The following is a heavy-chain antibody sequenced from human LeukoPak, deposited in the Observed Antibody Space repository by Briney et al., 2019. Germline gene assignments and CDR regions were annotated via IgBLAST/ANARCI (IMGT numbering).Heavy chain of an antibody. J-gene: IGHJ3*02. CDR3: CAADPWYI. CDR1: GFTFSSYG. CDR2: ISYDGSNK. D-gene: IGHD6-25*01. Sequence: PGGSLRLSCAASGFTFSSYGMHWVRQAPGKGLEWVAVISYDGSNKYYADSVKGRFTISRDNSKNTLYLQMNSLRAEDTAVYYCCAADPWYIWGQGTMVTVSS. V-gene: IGHV3-30*03.